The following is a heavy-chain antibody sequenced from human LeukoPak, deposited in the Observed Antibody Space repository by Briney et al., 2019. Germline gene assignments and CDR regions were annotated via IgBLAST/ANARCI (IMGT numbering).Heavy chain of an antibody. CDR2: VSGIHYNT. J-gene: IGHJ4*02. CDR1: GFASSTYD. D-gene: IGHD1-14*01. V-gene: IGHV3-23*01. CDR3: ARGPFPSYNPLFDY. Sequence: GGSLRLSCAASGFASSTYDMTWVRQAPGKGLEWVSGVSGIHYNTYYADSVKGRFTISRDNSKNTVYLQMNSLRADDTAVYYCARGPFPSYNPLFDYWGQGTLVTVSS.